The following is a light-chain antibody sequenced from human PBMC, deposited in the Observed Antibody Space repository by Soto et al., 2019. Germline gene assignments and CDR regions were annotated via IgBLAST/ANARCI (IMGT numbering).Light chain of an antibody. CDR1: SSDVGGYNY. J-gene: IGLJ2*01. Sequence: QSVLTQPASVSGSPGQSITISCTGTSSDVGGYNYVSWYQQHPGKAPKLMIYEVTNRPSGVSNRFSASKSGNTASLTISGLQAEDXAXYYCSSYTSSSTLVVFGGGTKLTVL. V-gene: IGLV2-14*01. CDR3: SSYTSSSTLVV. CDR2: EVT.